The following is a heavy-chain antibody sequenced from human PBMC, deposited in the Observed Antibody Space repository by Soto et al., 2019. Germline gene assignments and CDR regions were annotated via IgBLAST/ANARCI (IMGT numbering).Heavy chain of an antibody. CDR2: ISGSGGSI. V-gene: IGHV3-23*01. CDR3: AKDGTRDSTGWYGDFDY. J-gene: IGHJ4*02. D-gene: IGHD6-19*01. CDR1: GFTFSNYA. Sequence: GGSLRLSCAASGFTFSNYAMSWVRQAPGKGLEWLSGISGSGGSIYYADAVRGRFTISRDNSKNTLYLQTNSLRAEDTAVYYCAKDGTRDSTGWYGDFDYWGQGTLVTVSS.